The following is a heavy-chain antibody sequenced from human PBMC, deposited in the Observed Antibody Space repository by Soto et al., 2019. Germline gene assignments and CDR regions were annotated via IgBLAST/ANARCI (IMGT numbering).Heavy chain of an antibody. V-gene: IGHV3-23*01. D-gene: IGHD1-7*01. CDR2: IGGGGSSP. Sequence: EVQLLESGGGLVQPGGSLRLSCAASGFTFSTYTMSWVRQAPGKGLEWVSGIGGGGSSPPYVDSVQGRFTISRDNYKDTLFLQMNSVREDDTAMYYCATARGRTRNCYVPDYRGQGSLVTVCS. J-gene: IGHJ4*02. CDR3: ATARGRTRNCYVPDY. CDR1: GFTFSTYT.